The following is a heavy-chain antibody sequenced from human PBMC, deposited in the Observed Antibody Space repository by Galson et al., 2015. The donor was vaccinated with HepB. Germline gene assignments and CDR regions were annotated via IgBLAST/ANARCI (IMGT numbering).Heavy chain of an antibody. CDR3: TITTVTNLG. CDR1: GFTFSGSA. D-gene: IGHD4-17*01. Sequence: SLRLSCAASGFTFSGSAMHWVRQASGKGLEWVGRIRSKANSYATAYAASVKGRFTISRDDSKNTAYLQMNSLKTEDTAVYYCTITTVTNLGRGQGTLVTVSS. CDR2: IRSKANSYAT. V-gene: IGHV3-73*01. J-gene: IGHJ4*02.